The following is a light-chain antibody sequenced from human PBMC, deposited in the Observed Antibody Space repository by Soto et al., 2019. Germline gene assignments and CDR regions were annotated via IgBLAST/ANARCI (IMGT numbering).Light chain of an antibody. V-gene: IGLV2-14*01. CDR3: SSYSSTSTVV. Sequence: QSVLTRPASVSGSPGQSITISCTGTSSDIGGYNYVSWYQQLPGKAPKLMIYEVSNRPSGVSHRFFGSKSGNTASLTISGLQAEDEADYYCSSYSSTSTVVFGGGTQLTVL. J-gene: IGLJ2*01. CDR2: EVS. CDR1: SSDIGGYNY.